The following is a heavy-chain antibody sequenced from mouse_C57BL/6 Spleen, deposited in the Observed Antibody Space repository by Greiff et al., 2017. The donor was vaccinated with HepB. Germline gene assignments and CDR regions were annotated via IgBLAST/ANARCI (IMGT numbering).Heavy chain of an antibody. Sequence: QVQLQQPGAELVMPGASVKLSCKASGYTFTSYWMHWVKQRPGQGLEWFGEIDPSDSYTNYNQKFKGKSTLTVDKSSSTAYMQLSSLTSEDSAVYYCARSPYYGSSYWYFDVWGTGTTVTVSS. CDR1: GYTFTSYW. CDR3: ARSPYYGSSYWYFDV. V-gene: IGHV1-69*01. J-gene: IGHJ1*03. CDR2: IDPSDSYT. D-gene: IGHD1-1*01.